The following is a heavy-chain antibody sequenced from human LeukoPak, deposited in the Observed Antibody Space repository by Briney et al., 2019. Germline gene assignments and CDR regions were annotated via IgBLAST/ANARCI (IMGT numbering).Heavy chain of an antibody. Sequence: QPAGSLRLSCAASGFTFSSYAMSWVRQAPGKGLEWVSAISGSGGSTYYADSVKGRFTISRDNSKNTLYLQMNSLRAEDTAVYYCAKGQDGTYYYDSSGYYGFDYWGQGTLVTVSS. D-gene: IGHD3-22*01. CDR3: AKGQDGTYYYDSSGYYGFDY. CDR1: GFTFSSYA. CDR2: ISGSGGST. V-gene: IGHV3-23*01. J-gene: IGHJ4*02.